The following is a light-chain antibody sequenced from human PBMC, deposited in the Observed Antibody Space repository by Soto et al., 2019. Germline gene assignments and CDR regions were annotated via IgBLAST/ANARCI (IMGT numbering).Light chain of an antibody. Sequence: EVVLTQSPGTLSLSPGERATLSCRASQTVSNNYLAWYQHKPGQSPKLLILGSSDRATGIPDRFSGSGSGTDFTLTISRLEPEDFAVYYCQQYGSSPPYTFGQGTKLEIK. J-gene: IGKJ2*01. CDR2: GSS. V-gene: IGKV3-20*01. CDR1: QTVSNNY. CDR3: QQYGSSPPYT.